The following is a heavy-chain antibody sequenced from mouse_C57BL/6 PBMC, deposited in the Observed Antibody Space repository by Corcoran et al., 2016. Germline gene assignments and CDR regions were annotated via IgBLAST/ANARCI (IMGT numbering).Heavy chain of an antibody. D-gene: IGHD1-1*01. CDR3: ARGDYGSSSFDY. Sequence: EVQLQQSGPELVKPGASVKISCKASGYTFTDYYMNWVKQSHGKSLEWIGDINPNNGGTSYNQKFKGKATLTVDKSSSTAYMELRSLTSEDSAVYYCARGDYGSSSFDYWGQDTTLTVSS. CDR2: INPNNGGT. CDR1: GYTFTDYY. V-gene: IGHV1-26*01. J-gene: IGHJ2*01.